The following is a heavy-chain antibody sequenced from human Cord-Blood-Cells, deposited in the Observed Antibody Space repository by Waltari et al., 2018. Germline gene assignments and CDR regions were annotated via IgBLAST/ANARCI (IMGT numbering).Heavy chain of an antibody. J-gene: IGHJ6*03. CDR1: GGTFSSYA. CDR2: IIPILVIA. CDR3: ARIKPYYHYYYMDV. V-gene: IGHV1-69*09. Sequence: QVQLVQSGAEVKKPGSSVKVSCKASGGTFSSYAISWVRPAPGQGLEWMGMIIPILVIANYAQKFQGRVTITADKSTRTAYMEMSSLRSEDTAVYYCARIKPYYHYYYMDVWGKGTTVTVSS.